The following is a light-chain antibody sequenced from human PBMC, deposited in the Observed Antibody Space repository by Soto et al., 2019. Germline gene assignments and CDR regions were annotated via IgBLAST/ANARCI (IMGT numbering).Light chain of an antibody. CDR1: QSVRGND. Sequence: EVVLTQSPGTLSLSPGERATLSCRASQSVRGNDLAWYQQKPGQAPRLLIYRASSRATGIPDRFSGRGSGTDFTLTICRLEPEDFAVYYCQEYGTSAPWTFGQGTKVEIK. J-gene: IGKJ1*01. CDR2: RAS. CDR3: QEYGTSAPWT. V-gene: IGKV3-20*01.